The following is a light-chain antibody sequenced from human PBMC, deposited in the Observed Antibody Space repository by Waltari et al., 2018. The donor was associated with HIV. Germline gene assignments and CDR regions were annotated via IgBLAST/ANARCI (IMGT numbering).Light chain of an antibody. Sequence: EIVLTQSPGTLSLSPGERATLSCRASQSVRGASLAWYQHKPGQAPRLLIYGASSRAPGIPDRFSGSGAVTDFILTISRLEPEDCAVYYCQQYAASPLTFGGGTKVEIK. J-gene: IGKJ4*01. CDR1: QSVRGAS. CDR2: GAS. V-gene: IGKV3-20*01. CDR3: QQYAASPLT.